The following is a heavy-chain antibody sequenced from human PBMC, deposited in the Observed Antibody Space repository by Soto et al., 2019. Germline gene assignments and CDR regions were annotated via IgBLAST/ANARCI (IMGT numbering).Heavy chain of an antibody. D-gene: IGHD4-17*01. CDR2: ISSSSSYI. V-gene: IGHV3-21*01. Sequence: GGSLRLSCAASGFTFSSYSMNWVRQAPGKGLEWVSSISSSSSYIYYADSVKGRFTISRDNAKNSLYLQMNSLRAEDTAVYYCARDTLDHYGVNWFDPWGQGTLVTVSS. CDR1: GFTFSSYS. CDR3: ARDTLDHYGVNWFDP. J-gene: IGHJ5*02.